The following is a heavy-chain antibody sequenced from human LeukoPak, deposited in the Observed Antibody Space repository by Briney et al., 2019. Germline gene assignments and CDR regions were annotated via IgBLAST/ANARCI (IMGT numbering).Heavy chain of an antibody. Sequence: GGSLRLSCAASGFTFSNYVMSWVRQAPGKGLEWVSSMSASGGSTLYADSVKGRFTISRDNSKNMLYLQMNSLRDEDTAVYHCAKRSPVTTYYFDSWGQGTLVTVSS. CDR3: AKRSPVTTYYFDS. CDR2: MSASGGST. D-gene: IGHD4-17*01. CDR1: GFTFSNYV. J-gene: IGHJ4*02. V-gene: IGHV3-23*01.